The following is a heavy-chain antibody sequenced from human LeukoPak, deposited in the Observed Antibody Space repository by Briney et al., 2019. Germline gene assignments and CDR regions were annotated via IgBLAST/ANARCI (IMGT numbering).Heavy chain of an antibody. D-gene: IGHD3-22*01. CDR2: INPNSGGT. Sequence: ASVKVSCKASGFIFTGYYIHWVRQAPGQGLEWMGWINPNSGGTNYAQKFQGRVTTTRDTSISTAYMELSRLRSDDTAVYYCARGTYYYDSSGYYHAYYWGQGTLVTVSS. CDR1: GFIFTGYY. CDR3: ARGTYYYDSSGYYHAYY. J-gene: IGHJ4*02. V-gene: IGHV1-2*02.